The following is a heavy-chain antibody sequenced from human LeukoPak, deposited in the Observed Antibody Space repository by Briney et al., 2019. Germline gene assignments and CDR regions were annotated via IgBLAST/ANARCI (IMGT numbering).Heavy chain of an antibody. D-gene: IGHD6-13*01. CDR3: ARVEGIAAAGTFY. J-gene: IGHJ4*02. CDR1: GGSISSSSYY. V-gene: IGHV4-39*07. CDR2: IYYSGST. Sequence: PSETLSLTCTVSGGSISSSSYYWGWIRQPPGKGLEWIGSIYYSGSTYYNPSLKSRVTISVDTSKNQFSLKLSSVTAADTAVYYCARVEGIAAAGTFYWGQGTLVTVSS.